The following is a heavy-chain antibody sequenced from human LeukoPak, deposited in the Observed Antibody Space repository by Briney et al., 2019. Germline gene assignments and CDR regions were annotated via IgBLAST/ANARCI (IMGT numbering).Heavy chain of an antibody. V-gene: IGHV3-15*01. Sequence: GGSLRLSCAASGFTFSNAWMSWVRQAPGKGLEWVGRIKSKTDGWTTDYAAPVKGRFTISRDDSKNTLYLQMNSLKTEDTAVYYCTTLLGYCSSTSCQRPYYYYGMDVWGQGTTVTVSS. J-gene: IGHJ6*02. CDR2: IKSKTDGWTT. CDR3: TTLLGYCSSTSCQRPYYYYGMDV. CDR1: GFTFSNAW. D-gene: IGHD2-2*01.